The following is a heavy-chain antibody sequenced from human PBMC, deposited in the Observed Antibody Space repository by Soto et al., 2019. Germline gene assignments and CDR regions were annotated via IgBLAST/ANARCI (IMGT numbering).Heavy chain of an antibody. J-gene: IGHJ6*02. V-gene: IGHV1-69*13. Sequence: GASVKVSCKASGGTFSSYAISWVRQAPGQGLEWMGGIIPIFGTANYAQKFQGRVTITADESTSTAYMELSSLRSEDTAVYYCAREVTIFGVVYGMDVWGQGTTVTVSS. CDR1: GGTFSSYA. CDR3: AREVTIFGVVYGMDV. CDR2: IIPIFGTA. D-gene: IGHD3-3*01.